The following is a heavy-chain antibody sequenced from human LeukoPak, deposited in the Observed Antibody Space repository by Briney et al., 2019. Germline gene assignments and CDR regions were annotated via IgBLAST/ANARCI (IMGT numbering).Heavy chain of an antibody. D-gene: IGHD5/OR15-5a*01. CDR2: ISGSGGST. CDR1: GFTFSSYA. Sequence: PGGSLRLSCAASGFTFSSYAMRGVRQAPGKRLEWVSAISGSGGSTYYADSVKGRFTISRDNSKNTLYLQMNSLRAEDTAVYYCAKEKAWVKCLDYWGQGTLVTVSS. V-gene: IGHV3-23*01. CDR3: AKEKAWVKCLDY. J-gene: IGHJ4*02.